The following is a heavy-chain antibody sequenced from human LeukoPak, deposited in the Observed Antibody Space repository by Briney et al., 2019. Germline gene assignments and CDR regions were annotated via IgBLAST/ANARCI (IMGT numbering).Heavy chain of an antibody. V-gene: IGHV3-23*01. D-gene: IGHD3-22*01. Sequence: PGGSLRLSCAASGFTFSSYAMSWVRQAPGKGLEWVSAISGSGGSTYYADSVKGRFTISRDNSKNTLYLQMNSLRAEDTAVYYCVTMIVVPLGDFQHWGQGTLVTVSS. J-gene: IGHJ1*01. CDR2: ISGSGGST. CDR3: VTMIVVPLGDFQH. CDR1: GFTFSSYA.